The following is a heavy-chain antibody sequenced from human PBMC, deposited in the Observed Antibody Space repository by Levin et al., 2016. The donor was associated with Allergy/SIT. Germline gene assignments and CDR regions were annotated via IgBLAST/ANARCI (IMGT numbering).Heavy chain of an antibody. J-gene: IGHJ6*02. Sequence: GGSLRLSCAASGFTFSSYAMHWVRQAPGKGLEWVAVIWYDGSNKYYGDSVKGRFTISRDNSKNTLYLQMNSLRVEDTAVYYCVGVSEDQLLRPNSLGAYCYGLDVWGQGTTVTVSS. CDR1: GFTFSSYA. CDR3: VGVSEDQLLRPNSLGAYCYGLDV. CDR2: IWYDGSNK. V-gene: IGHV3-33*01. D-gene: IGHD2-2*01.